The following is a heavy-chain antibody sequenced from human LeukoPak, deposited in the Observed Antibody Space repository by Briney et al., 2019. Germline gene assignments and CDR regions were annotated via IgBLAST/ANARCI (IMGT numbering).Heavy chain of an antibody. CDR2: INPAGSET. CDR1: GFSFNAYW. CDR3: ATFGLVAALDL. V-gene: IGHV3-7*01. Sequence: GGSLRLSCAASGFSFNAYWMAWVRQAPGTGLESVANINPAGSETFHVDPVKGRFSISRDHAKNLVYLQMNSLRAEDTAVYYCATFGLVAALDLWGQGTLVTVSS. D-gene: IGHD5-12*01. J-gene: IGHJ4*02.